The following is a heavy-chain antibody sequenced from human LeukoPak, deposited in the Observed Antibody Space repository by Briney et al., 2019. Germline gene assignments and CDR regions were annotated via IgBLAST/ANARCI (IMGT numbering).Heavy chain of an antibody. J-gene: IGHJ5*02. CDR3: ARGPGGWYSSSWYSGWFDP. V-gene: IGHV3-30-3*01. CDR1: GFTFSSYA. D-gene: IGHD6-13*01. Sequence: PGGSLRLSCAASGFTFSSYAMHWVRQAPGKGLEWVAVISYDGSNKYYADFVKGRFTISRDNSKNTLYLQMNSLRAEDTAVYYCARGPGGWYSSSWYSGWFDPWGQGTLVTVSS. CDR2: ISYDGSNK.